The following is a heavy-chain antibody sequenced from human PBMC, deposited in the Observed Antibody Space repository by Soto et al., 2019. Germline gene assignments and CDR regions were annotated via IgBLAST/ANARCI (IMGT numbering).Heavy chain of an antibody. J-gene: IGHJ6*02. CDR2: ISYDGSDT. Sequence: QVQLVESGGGVVQPGRSLRLSCAASGFTFTTYAMHWVRQAPGKGLEWVAVISYDGSDTYYADSVKGRFTISRDNSKNTLYLHMNSLRAEDTAVYYCARDQPRITVAGTSYYYYGMDVWGQGTTVTVSS. V-gene: IGHV3-30-3*01. D-gene: IGHD6-13*01. CDR1: GFTFTTYA. CDR3: ARDQPRITVAGTSYYYYGMDV.